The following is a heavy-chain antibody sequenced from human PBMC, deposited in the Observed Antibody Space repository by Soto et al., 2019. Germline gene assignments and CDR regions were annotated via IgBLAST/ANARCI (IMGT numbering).Heavy chain of an antibody. D-gene: IGHD3-16*02. Sequence: QVTLKESGPVLVKPTETLTLTCTVSGFSLSDARMGVTWIRQPPGKPLQWLANIFSNDEKSYSTSLQSRLTLSKDTSKSQVVLTMASMDPVDTATYYCGRIRGYYIWGSYRSRSFDTWGQGTLVTVSS. V-gene: IGHV2-26*01. J-gene: IGHJ5*02. CDR1: GFSLSDARMG. CDR2: IFSNDEK. CDR3: GRIRGYYIWGSYRSRSFDT.